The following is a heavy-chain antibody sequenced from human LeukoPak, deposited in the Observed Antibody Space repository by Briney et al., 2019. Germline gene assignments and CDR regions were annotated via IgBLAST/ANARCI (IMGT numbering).Heavy chain of an antibody. V-gene: IGHV1-3*01. CDR1: GYISTIYA. CDR3: ARGFYDSGGNFLGAFDV. D-gene: IGHD3-22*01. CDR2: TNVGNGNT. J-gene: IGHJ3*01. Sequence: ASVKVSCKASGYISTIYAIHWLRQAPGQRLEWMGWTNVGNGNTDYSQKFQDRVTITRDTSANTFYMDLSSLRSEDTALYYCARGFYDSGGNFLGAFDVWGQGTMVTVSS.